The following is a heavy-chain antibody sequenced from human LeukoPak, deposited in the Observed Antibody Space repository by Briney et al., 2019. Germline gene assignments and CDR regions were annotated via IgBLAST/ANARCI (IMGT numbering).Heavy chain of an antibody. CDR3: ARDTVTAIGYAFDI. CDR2: IYYSGST. J-gene: IGHJ3*02. V-gene: IGHV4-31*03. CDR1: GGSISSGGYY. D-gene: IGHD2-21*02. Sequence: SQTLSLTCTVSGGSISSGGYYWSWIRQHPGKGLEWIGYIYYSGSTYYNPSLKSRVTISVDTSENQFSLKLSSVTAADTAVYYCARDTVTAIGYAFDIWGQGTMVTVSS.